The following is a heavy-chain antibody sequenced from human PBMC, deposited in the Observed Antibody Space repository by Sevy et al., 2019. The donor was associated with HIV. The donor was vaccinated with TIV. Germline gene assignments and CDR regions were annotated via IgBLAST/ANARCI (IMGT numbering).Heavy chain of an antibody. V-gene: IGHV3-9*01. CDR1: GFPFNDHA. J-gene: IGHJ6*02. D-gene: IGHD6-13*01. CDR3: AKDLDRGRAGINCYPYYYYFYGLDV. CDR2: ISWNRGNV. Sequence: GGSLRLSCAASGFPFNDHAMHWVRLAPGKGLEWVAGISWNRGNVGYADSVKGRFTISRDNAKQSISLQMNGLRPDDTALYFCAKDLDRGRAGINCYPYYYYFYGLDVWGHGTTVTVSS.